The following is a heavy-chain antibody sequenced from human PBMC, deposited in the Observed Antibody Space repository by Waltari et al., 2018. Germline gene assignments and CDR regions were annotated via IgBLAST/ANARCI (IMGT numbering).Heavy chain of an antibody. CDR1: GGTLNNFG. J-gene: IGHJ3*02. V-gene: IGHV1-69*01. D-gene: IGHD1-20*01. CDR3: AKDLTGWGAFDI. Sequence: QVQLVQSGAEVRNPGSSVTVACESSGGTLNNFGISWVRQAPGQGLEWMGGIIPIFGKTNYAQKFQGRITITADESSSTAYMELSSLRSEDTAVYYCAKDLTGWGAFDIWGQGTMVTVSS. CDR2: IIPIFGKT.